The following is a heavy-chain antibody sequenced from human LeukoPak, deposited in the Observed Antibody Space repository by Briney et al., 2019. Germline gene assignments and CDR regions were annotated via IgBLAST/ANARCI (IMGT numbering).Heavy chain of an antibody. Sequence: GGSLRLSCAASGFTFSSYAMSWVRQAPGKGLEWVSAISGSGGSTYYADSVKGRFTISRDNSKNTLYLQMNSLRAEDTAVYYCAKDPTGSGSYYNGPYFDYWGQGTLVTVSS. D-gene: IGHD3-10*01. CDR1: GFTFSSYA. V-gene: IGHV3-23*01. CDR2: ISGSGGST. J-gene: IGHJ4*02. CDR3: AKDPTGSGSYYNGPYFDY.